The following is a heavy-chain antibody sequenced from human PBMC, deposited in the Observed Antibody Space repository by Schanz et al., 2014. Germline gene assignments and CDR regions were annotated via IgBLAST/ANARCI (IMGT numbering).Heavy chain of an antibody. CDR1: GGTFSSFG. D-gene: IGHD2-21*01. CDR3: ARDRLECGAECYSVEVFEI. V-gene: IGHV1-69*04. CDR2: IIPSLGLA. Sequence: VQLEQSGAEVKKPGSSVKVSCKASGGTFSSFGINWVRQAPGQGLEWMGRIIPSLGLAKYEQKFQDKVTIAADTSTTTAYMVLSGLRSEDTAVYYCARDRLECGAECYSVEVFEIWGQGTLVIVSS. J-gene: IGHJ4*02.